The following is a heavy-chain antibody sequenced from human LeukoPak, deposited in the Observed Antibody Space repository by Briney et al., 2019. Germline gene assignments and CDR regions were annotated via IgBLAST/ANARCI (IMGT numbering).Heavy chain of an antibody. CDR1: GFTFRSHA. J-gene: IGHJ4*02. CDR2: ISDSGGST. D-gene: IGHD5-12*01. Sequence: GGSLRLSCAASGFTFRSHAMSWVRQAPGKGLEWVSAISDSGGSTYYADSVKGRFTISRDNSKNTLYLQMNSLRAEDTAVYYCEKGGYSGYDSGGYFDYWGQGTLVTVSS. V-gene: IGHV3-23*01. CDR3: EKGGYSGYDSGGYFDY.